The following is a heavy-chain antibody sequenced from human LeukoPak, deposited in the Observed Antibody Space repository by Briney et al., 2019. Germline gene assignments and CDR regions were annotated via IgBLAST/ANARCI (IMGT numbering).Heavy chain of an antibody. J-gene: IGHJ4*02. CDR3: AKGSRRFGELLNYFDY. CDR2: ISGSGGST. V-gene: IGHV3-23*01. CDR1: GFTFSSYA. Sequence: GGSLRLSCAASGFTFSSYAMSWVRQAPGKGLEWVSAISGSGGSTYYADSVKGRFTISRDNSKNTPYLQMNSLRAEDTAVYYCAKGSRRFGELLNYFDYWGQGTLVTVSS. D-gene: IGHD3-10*01.